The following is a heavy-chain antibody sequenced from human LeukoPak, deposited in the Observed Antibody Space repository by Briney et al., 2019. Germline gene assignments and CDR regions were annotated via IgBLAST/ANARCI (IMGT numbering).Heavy chain of an antibody. CDR3: AGGSGYRGAFDI. CDR1: GGSISSGSYY. D-gene: IGHD5-12*01. CDR2: IYTSGST. V-gene: IGHV4-61*02. J-gene: IGHJ3*02. Sequence: SQTLSLTCTVSGGSISSGSYYWSWIRQPAGKGLEWIGRIYTSGSTNYNPSLKSRVTISVDKSKNQFSLKLSSVTAADTAVYYCAGGSGYRGAFDIWGQGTMVTVSS.